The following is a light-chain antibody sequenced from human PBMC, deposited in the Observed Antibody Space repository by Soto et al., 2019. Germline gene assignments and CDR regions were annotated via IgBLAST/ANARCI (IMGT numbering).Light chain of an antibody. Sequence: EIMLTQSPATLSLSPGETATLSCRANQLISNYLAWYQQKPGQAPRLLIYGASTRATGIPARFSGSGSGTDFTLTIARLEPEDFAVYYCQQYGGSPRTFGQGTRLEIK. CDR3: QQYGGSPRT. CDR2: GAS. J-gene: IGKJ5*01. CDR1: QLISNY. V-gene: IGKV3-20*01.